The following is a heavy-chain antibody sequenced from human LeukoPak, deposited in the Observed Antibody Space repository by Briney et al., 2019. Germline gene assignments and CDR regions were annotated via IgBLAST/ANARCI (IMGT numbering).Heavy chain of an antibody. J-gene: IGHJ4*02. CDR2: FHQSVST. CDR1: GDSISSDKW. Sequence: SETLSLTCAVSGDSISSDKWWSWVRQPPGKGLEYIGEFHQSVSTNYNPSLKSRLTISVDKSKNHFSLKLSSVTAADTAMYYCACHSGWSGPSEWGQGTLVTVSS. V-gene: IGHV4-4*02. D-gene: IGHD6-19*01. CDR3: ACHSGWSGPSE.